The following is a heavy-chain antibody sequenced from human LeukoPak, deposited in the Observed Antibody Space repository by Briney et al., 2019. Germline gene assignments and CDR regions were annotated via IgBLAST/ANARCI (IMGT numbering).Heavy chain of an antibody. Sequence: SETLSLTCTVSGGSISSYYWSWIRQPPGKGLEWIGYIYYSGSTNYNPSLKSRVTISVDTSKNQFSLKLSSVTAADTAVYYCAGPGSSGPLLQHWGQGTLVTVSS. CDR2: IYYSGST. D-gene: IGHD6-19*01. J-gene: IGHJ1*01. CDR3: AGPGSSGPLLQH. CDR1: GGSISSYY. V-gene: IGHV4-59*01.